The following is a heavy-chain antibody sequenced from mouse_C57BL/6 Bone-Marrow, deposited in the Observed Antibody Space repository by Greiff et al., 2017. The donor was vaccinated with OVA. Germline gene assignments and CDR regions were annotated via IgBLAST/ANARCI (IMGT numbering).Heavy chain of an antibody. CDR1: GFTFSSYA. CDR3: TTYDYDGDWYFDV. D-gene: IGHD2-4*01. Sequence: EVMLVESGEGLVKPGGSLKLSCAASGFTFSSYAMSWVRQTPEKRLEWVAYISSGGDYIYYADTVKGRFTISSYNARNTLYLQMSSLKSEDTAMYYCTTYDYDGDWYFDVWGTGTTVTVSS. J-gene: IGHJ1*03. CDR2: ISSGGDYI. V-gene: IGHV5-9-1*02.